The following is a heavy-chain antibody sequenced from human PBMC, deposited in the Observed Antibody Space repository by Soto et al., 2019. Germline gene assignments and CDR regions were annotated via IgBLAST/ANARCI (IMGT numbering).Heavy chain of an antibody. D-gene: IGHD2-8*01. Sequence: VQLLESGGGLAQPGGSLRLSCAASGFTFRNNVLSWVRQAPGKGLDWVSGITGSGRDTYYADSVKGRFTISRDNSKNMVFLQMNSLRAEDTALYYCAKNGLDNSPSAIDSWGPGTLVTVSS. CDR2: ITGSGRDT. CDR3: AKNGLDNSPSAIDS. CDR1: GFTFRNNV. V-gene: IGHV3-23*01. J-gene: IGHJ4*02.